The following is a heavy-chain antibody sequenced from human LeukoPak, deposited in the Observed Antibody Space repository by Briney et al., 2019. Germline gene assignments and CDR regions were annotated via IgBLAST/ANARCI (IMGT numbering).Heavy chain of an antibody. CDR3: ARGGGYDGYYYGMDV. J-gene: IGHJ6*02. D-gene: IGHD5-12*01. V-gene: IGHV1-2*04. CDR1: GYTFTGYY. Sequence: ASVKVSCKASGYTFTGYYMHRVRQAPGQGLEWMGWINPNSGGTNYAQKFQGWVTMTRDTSISTAYMELSRLRSDDTAVYYCARGGGYDGYYYGMDVWGQGTLVTVSS. CDR2: INPNSGGT.